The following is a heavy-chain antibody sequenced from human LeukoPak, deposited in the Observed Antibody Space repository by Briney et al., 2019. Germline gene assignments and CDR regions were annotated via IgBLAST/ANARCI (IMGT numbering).Heavy chain of an antibody. J-gene: IGHJ5*02. Sequence: ASVTVSCKASGYTFTGYYMHWVRQAPGQGLEWMGWINPNSGGTNYAQKFQGRVTMTRDTSISTAYMELSRLRSDDTAVYYCARDRTGSTSLNWFDPWGQGTLVTVSS. V-gene: IGHV1-2*02. CDR1: GYTFTGYY. D-gene: IGHD2-2*01. CDR3: ARDRTGSTSLNWFDP. CDR2: INPNSGGT.